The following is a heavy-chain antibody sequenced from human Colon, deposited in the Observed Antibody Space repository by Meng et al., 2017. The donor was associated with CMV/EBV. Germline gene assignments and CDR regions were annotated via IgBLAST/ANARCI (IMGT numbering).Heavy chain of an antibody. J-gene: IGHJ6*02. Sequence: ASVKVSCKASGNTFAGYYIHWLRQAPGQGLEGLGTIHPDGGGTYYAQKFQGRVTMTRDTSTSTVYMELRSLRSDDPAVYYGARDATQWLRVAHEAFDVWGQGTTVTVSS. D-gene: IGHD5-12*01. CDR1: GNTFAGYY. CDR3: ARDATQWLRVAHEAFDV. V-gene: IGHV1-46*01. CDR2: IHPDGGGT.